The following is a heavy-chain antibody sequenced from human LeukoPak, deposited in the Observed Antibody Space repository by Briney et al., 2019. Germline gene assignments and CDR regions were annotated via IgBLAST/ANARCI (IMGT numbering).Heavy chain of an antibody. D-gene: IGHD2-21*02. Sequence: SETPSLTCTVSGGFMTSSGYYWGWVRQPPGEGLECIGSIYYTGTTYYRPSLKSRVTISLHTTQFSLKLTSVSAADTAVYFCVRQVHSLVTDWGQGILVTVSS. CDR1: GGFMTSSGYY. CDR2: IYYTGTT. CDR3: VRQVHSLVTD. V-gene: IGHV4-39*07. J-gene: IGHJ4*02.